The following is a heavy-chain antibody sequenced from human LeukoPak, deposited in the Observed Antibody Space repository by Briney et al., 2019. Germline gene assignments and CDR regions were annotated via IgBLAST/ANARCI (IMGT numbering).Heavy chain of an antibody. CDR2: ISYDGTIK. CDR3: ANYGDRYYFDH. J-gene: IGHJ4*02. Sequence: GRSLRLSCAASGFTFNNYGMHWVRQAPGKGLEWVAVISYDGTIKYYTDSVKGRFTISRDNSKNTLYLQVNSLRAEDTAVYYCANYGDRYYFDHWGQGTLVTVSS. CDR1: GFTFNNYG. V-gene: IGHV3-30*18. D-gene: IGHD4-17*01.